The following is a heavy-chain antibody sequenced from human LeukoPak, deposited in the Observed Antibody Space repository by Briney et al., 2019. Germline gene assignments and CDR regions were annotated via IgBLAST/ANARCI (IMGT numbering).Heavy chain of an antibody. CDR1: GFTFSSYS. CDR3: ARVPIAAAETGH. CDR2: ISSSSSYI. V-gene: IGHV3-21*01. Sequence: GGSLRLSCAASGFTFSSYSMNWVRQAPGKGREWVSSISSSSSYIYYADSVKGRFTISRDNAKNSLYLQMNSLRAEDTAVYYCARVPIAAAETGHWGQGTLVTVSS. D-gene: IGHD6-13*01. J-gene: IGHJ4*02.